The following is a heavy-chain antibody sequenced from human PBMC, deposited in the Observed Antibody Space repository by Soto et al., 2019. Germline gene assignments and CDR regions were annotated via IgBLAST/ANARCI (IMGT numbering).Heavy chain of an antibody. Sequence: EVQLVESGGGLVHPGGSRRPSWAASGFTFSSYEMHWARQATGKGLEWVSAIGTAGDTYYPGSVKGRFTISRENAKNSLYLQMNSLRAEDTAVYYCARALGSSYYYYGMDVWGQGTTVTVSS. J-gene: IGHJ6*02. D-gene: IGHD3-10*01. CDR2: IGTAGDT. CDR3: ARALGSSYYYYGMDV. CDR1: GFTFSSYE. V-gene: IGHV3-13*01.